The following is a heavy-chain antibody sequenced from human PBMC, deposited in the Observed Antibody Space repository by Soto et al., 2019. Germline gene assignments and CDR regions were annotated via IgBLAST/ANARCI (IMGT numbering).Heavy chain of an antibody. CDR3: ARALYCSDGTCYHPGFFRH. V-gene: IGHV1-18*01. CDR1: GYTFTGYG. D-gene: IGHD2-15*01. Sequence: QVQLVQSGAEVKKPGASVKVSCKTSGYTFTGYGVSWVRQAPGQGLEWLGWISAYNGSTNYAQRFQGRATMTTDTSATTVYMELRSLRSDDTAIYYCARALYCSDGTCYHPGFFRHGGQGTLVTVSS. J-gene: IGHJ1*01. CDR2: ISAYNGST.